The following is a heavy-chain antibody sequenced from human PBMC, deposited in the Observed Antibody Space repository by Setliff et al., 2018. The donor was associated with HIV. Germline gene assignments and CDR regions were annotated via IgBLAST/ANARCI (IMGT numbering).Heavy chain of an antibody. V-gene: IGHV4-4*08. D-gene: IGHD3-16*01. J-gene: IGHJ3*02. CDR1: GGSISGFH. CDR3: ARELGASPHDVFDI. Sequence: SETLSLTCTVSGGSISGFHWSWIRQSPGKGLEWIGYIYTGGSTNYNPSLKSRVTISVDTSKCQFSLKLNSVTAADTAVYYCARELGASPHDVFDIWGQGTMVTVSS. CDR2: IYTGGST.